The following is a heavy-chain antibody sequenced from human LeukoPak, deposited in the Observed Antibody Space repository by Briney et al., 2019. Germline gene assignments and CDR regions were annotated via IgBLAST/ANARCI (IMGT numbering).Heavy chain of an antibody. CDR1: GFTFSSYG. CDR3: AKRSGYGGNWICFDY. V-gene: IGHV3-23*01. Sequence: GGSLRLSCAAPGFTFSSYGMSWVRQAPGEGLEWVSAINDSGGRTYYADSVKGRFTISRDNSKNTLYLQMNSLRAEDTAVYYCAKRSGYGGNWICFDYWGQGTLVTVSS. CDR2: INDSGGRT. D-gene: IGHD4-23*01. J-gene: IGHJ4*02.